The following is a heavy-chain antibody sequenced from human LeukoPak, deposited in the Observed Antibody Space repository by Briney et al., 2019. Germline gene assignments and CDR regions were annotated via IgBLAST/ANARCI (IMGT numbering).Heavy chain of an antibody. Sequence: PSETLSLTCTVSGGSISYYYWSWIRQPAGKGLEWIGRIYTSGSTNYNPPLKSRVTMSVDTSKNQFSLKLSSVTAADTAVYYCARDLGYYYYYYMDVWGKGTTVTVSS. CDR3: ARDLGYYYYYYMDV. CDR2: IYTSGST. V-gene: IGHV4-4*07. J-gene: IGHJ6*03. CDR1: GGSISYYY.